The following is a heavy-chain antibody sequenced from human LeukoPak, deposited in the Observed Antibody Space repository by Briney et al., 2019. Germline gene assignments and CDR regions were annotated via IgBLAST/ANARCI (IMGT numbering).Heavy chain of an antibody. D-gene: IGHD6-19*01. CDR1: GFTFTTFG. J-gene: IGHJ4*02. Sequence: GGSLRLSCTASGFTFTTFGMHWLRQAPGKGLEWVALISSDGNSKYYAGSVKGRFTISRDNSKNTLYLQMNSLRAEDTAVYYCAKGSVAEALFDYWGQGTLVTVSS. CDR2: ISSDGNSK. CDR3: AKGSVAEALFDY. V-gene: IGHV3-33*06.